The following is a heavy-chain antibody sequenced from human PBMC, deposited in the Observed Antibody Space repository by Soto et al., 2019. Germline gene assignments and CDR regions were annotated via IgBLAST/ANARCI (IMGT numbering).Heavy chain of an antibody. D-gene: IGHD3-9*01. V-gene: IGHV2-5*01. CDR3: AHNRNYGILSGYSNFDY. J-gene: IGHJ4*02. CDR2: IYWNEDK. Sequence: QITLKESGPTLVKPTQTLTLTCTFSGFSLSTSGVGVGWIRQPPGKALEWLALIYWNEDKRYSPSLKSRLTFTNDTSKTQVVLTMTNMDPVDTATYYCAHNRNYGILSGYSNFDYCGQGTLVTVSS. CDR1: GFSLSTSGVG.